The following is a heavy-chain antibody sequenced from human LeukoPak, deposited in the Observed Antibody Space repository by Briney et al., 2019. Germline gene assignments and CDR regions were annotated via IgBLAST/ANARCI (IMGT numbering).Heavy chain of an antibody. CDR2: IYYSGST. CDR3: ARSSWGDSSGYFDY. CDR1: GGSLSSYY. V-gene: IGHV4-59*01. Sequence: PSWTLSLTCTVSGGSLSSYYWCWIRPPPGRGLEWIGYIYYSGSTNYNPCLKSRVTISVDTSKNQFSLKLSSVTAADTAVYYCARSSWGDSSGYFDYWGQGTLVTVSS. J-gene: IGHJ4*02. D-gene: IGHD3-22*01.